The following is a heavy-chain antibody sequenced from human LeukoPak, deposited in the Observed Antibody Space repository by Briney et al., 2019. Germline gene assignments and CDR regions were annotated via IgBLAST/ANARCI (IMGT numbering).Heavy chain of an antibody. CDR1: GGSTSSSNW. J-gene: IGHJ5*02. CDR2: IYHSGST. CDR3: ARAKRFGELSLNWFDP. Sequence: SETPSLTCAVSGGSTSSSNWWSWVRQPPGKGLEWIGEIYHSGSTNYNPSLKSRVTISVDKSKNQFSLKLSSVTAADTAVYYCARAKRFGELSLNWFDPWGQGTLVTVSS. D-gene: IGHD3-10*01. V-gene: IGHV4-4*02.